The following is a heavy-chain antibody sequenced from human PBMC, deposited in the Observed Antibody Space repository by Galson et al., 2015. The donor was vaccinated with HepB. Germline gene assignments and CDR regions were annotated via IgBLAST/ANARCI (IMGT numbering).Heavy chain of an antibody. CDR2: IIPIFGTA. D-gene: IGHD6-13*01. V-gene: IGHV1-69*13. J-gene: IGHJ4*02. Sequence: SVKVSCKASGGTFTNYGISWVRQAPGQGLEWMGGIIPIFGTANYAQRFQGRVTITADESTSTVYMDLSSLRSGDTAVYYCARGGYSSAWYDFVLWGQGTLVTVSS. CDR3: ARGGYSSAWYDFVL. CDR1: GGTFTNYG.